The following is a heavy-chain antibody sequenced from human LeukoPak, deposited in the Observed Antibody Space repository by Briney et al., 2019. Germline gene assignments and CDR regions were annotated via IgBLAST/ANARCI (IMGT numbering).Heavy chain of an antibody. CDR2: IKQDGRDK. CDR1: GCSFSSYW. D-gene: IGHD3-22*01. Sequence: GGSLRLSCAASGCSFSSYWMSWVRQAPGKGLEWVANIKQDGRDKYYVDSVKGRFTISRDNAKNSLYLQMNSLRAEDTAVYYCARDSPNYYDSSGYWFDPWGQGTLVTVSS. V-gene: IGHV3-7*01. J-gene: IGHJ5*02. CDR3: ARDSPNYYDSSGYWFDP.